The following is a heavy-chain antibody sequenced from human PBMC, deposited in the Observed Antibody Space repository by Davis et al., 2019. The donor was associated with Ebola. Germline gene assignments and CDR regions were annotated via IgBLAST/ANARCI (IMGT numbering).Heavy chain of an antibody. CDR1: GFTFSSYG. J-gene: IGHJ4*02. CDR2: ISSSSSYI. D-gene: IGHD3-10*01. V-gene: IGHV3-21*01. CDR3: AREQSYYGSGSYRYYFDY. Sequence: GESLKISCAASGFTFSSYGMHWVRQAPGKGLEWVSSISSSSSYIYYADSVKGRFTISRDNAKNSLYLQMNSLRAEDTAVYYCAREQSYYGSGSYRYYFDYWGQGTLVTVSS.